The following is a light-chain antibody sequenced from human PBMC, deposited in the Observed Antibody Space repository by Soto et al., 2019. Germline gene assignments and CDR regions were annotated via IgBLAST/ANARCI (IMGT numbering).Light chain of an antibody. V-gene: IGKV3-20*01. Sequence: EIVLTQSPGTLSLSPGERATLSCRASQSVTSNYLAWYQQKPGQAPGLIIYGASSRATGIPDRFSGSGSGTDFTLTISRLEPDDVATYYCQHHNSYFWTCGQGTKVESK. J-gene: IGKJ1*01. CDR3: QHHNSYFWT. CDR1: QSVTSNY. CDR2: GAS.